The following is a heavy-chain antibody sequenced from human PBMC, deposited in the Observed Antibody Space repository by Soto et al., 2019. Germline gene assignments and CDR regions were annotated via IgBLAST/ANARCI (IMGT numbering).Heavy chain of an antibody. CDR1: GFTFSSYS. V-gene: IGHV3-21*01. D-gene: IGHD2-2*01. J-gene: IGHJ6*02. CDR2: ISSSSSYI. CDR3: ARDGVMPAAIPMDV. Sequence: GGSLRLSCAASGFTFSSYSMNWVRQAPGKGLEWVSSISSSSSYIYYADSVKGRFTISRDNAKNSLYLQMNSLRAEDTAVYYCARDGVMPAAIPMDVWGQGTTVTVSS.